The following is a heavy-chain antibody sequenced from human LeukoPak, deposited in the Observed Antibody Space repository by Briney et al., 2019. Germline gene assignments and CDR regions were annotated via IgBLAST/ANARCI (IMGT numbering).Heavy chain of an antibody. Sequence: GESLKISCQNSWDRFINYWIVWVRQTPGKGLEWMGSFYPGDSDTRYSPSFQGQVTISADKSISTAYLQWSSLKASDTAMYYCARRIVIACADGADYLDYWGQGTLVTVSS. CDR2: FYPGDSDT. V-gene: IGHV5-51*01. CDR1: WDRFINYW. J-gene: IGHJ4*02. CDR3: ARRIVIACADGADYLDY. D-gene: IGHD3-3*02.